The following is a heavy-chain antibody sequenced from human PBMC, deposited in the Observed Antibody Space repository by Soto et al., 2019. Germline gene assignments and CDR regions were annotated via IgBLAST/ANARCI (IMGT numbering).Heavy chain of an antibody. J-gene: IGHJ4*02. D-gene: IGHD3-16*01. CDR3: ACDRYYYSSVL. Sequence: GGSLRLSCAASGFRFSDHYMTWIRQAPGKGLEWVSKISGDGTTMYYADSVKGRFTVSRDNAKNSLYLEMNRLRAEDTAIYYCACDRYYYSSVLWGQGTPVTVSS. CDR2: ISGDGTTM. V-gene: IGHV3-11*01. CDR1: GFRFSDHY.